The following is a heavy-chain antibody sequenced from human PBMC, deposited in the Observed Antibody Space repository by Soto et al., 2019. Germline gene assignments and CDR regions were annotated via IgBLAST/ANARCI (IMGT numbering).Heavy chain of an antibody. Sequence: SVKVSCKASGGTFSSYAISWVRQAPGQGLEWMGGIIPIFGTANYAQKFQGRVTITADESTSTAYMELSSLRSEDTAVYYCARDGYNRIPPAFDIWGQGTMVTVSS. CDR1: GGTFSSYA. V-gene: IGHV1-69*13. CDR3: ARDGYNRIPPAFDI. CDR2: IIPIFGTA. D-gene: IGHD5-12*01. J-gene: IGHJ3*02.